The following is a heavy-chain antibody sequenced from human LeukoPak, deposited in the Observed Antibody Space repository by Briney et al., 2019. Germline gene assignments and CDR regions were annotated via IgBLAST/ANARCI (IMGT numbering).Heavy chain of an antibody. CDR1: GYTFTGYY. CDR2: INPSGGST. Sequence: GASVKVSCKASGYTFTGYYMHWVRQAPGQGLEWMGIINPSGGSTSYAQKFQGRVTMTRDTSTSTVYMELSSLRSEDTAVYYCARDRELGIFDYWGQGTLVTVSS. J-gene: IGHJ4*02. CDR3: ARDRELGIFDY. V-gene: IGHV1-46*01. D-gene: IGHD7-27*01.